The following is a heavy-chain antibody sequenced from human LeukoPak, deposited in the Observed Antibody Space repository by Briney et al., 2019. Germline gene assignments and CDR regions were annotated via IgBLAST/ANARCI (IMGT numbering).Heavy chain of an antibody. CDR1: GFTFSSYT. V-gene: IGHV3-64*01. CDR3: ARGVGYYYESGVSDY. D-gene: IGHD3-10*01. J-gene: IGHJ4*02. CDR2: ISSNGDST. Sequence: PGGSLRLSCAASGFTFSSYTMYWVRQAPGKGLEYVSAISSNGDSTYYANSVKGRFTISRDNSKNTLYLQMGSLRAEDMAVYYCARGVGYYYESGVSDYWGQGTLVTVSS.